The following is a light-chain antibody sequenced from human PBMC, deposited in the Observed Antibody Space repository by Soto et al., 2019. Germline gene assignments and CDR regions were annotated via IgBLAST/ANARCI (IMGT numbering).Light chain of an antibody. CDR2: DVS. CDR1: SSDVGGYNY. Sequence: QSALTQPASVSGSPGQSITISCTGTSSDVGGYNYVSWYQQHPGKAPKLMIYDVSNRPSGVSNRFSGSKSGNTASLTISGLQAEDDADYYCRSYTGSSTYVVFGGGTKVTVL. CDR3: RSYTGSSTYVV. V-gene: IGLV2-14*01. J-gene: IGLJ2*01.